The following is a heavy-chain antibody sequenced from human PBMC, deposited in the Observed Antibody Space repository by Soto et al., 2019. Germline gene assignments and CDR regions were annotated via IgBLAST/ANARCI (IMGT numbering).Heavy chain of an antibody. D-gene: IGHD6-19*01. CDR2: IWYDGSNK. J-gene: IGHJ2*01. V-gene: IGHV3-33*01. CDR1: GFTFSSYG. Sequence: QVQLEESGGGVVQPGRSLRLSCAASGFTFSSYGMHWVRQAPGKGLEWVAVIWYDGSNKYYADSVKGRFTISRDNSKNTLYLQMNSRGAEDTAVYYCARIPQMAVAGIRFGYFDLWGRGTLVTVSS. CDR3: ARIPQMAVAGIRFGYFDL.